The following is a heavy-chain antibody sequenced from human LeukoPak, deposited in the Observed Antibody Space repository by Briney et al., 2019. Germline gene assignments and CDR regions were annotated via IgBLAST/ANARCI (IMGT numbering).Heavy chain of an antibody. J-gene: IGHJ5*02. D-gene: IGHD5-24*01. V-gene: IGHV5-10-1*01. CDR2: IDPSDSYT. CDR1: GYRFTSYW. Sequence: GVSLQIYCQGSGYRFTSYWISWVRQMPGKGLGWMGRIDPSDSYTNYSPSFQGHVTISADKSISTAYLQWSSLKASDTAMYYCARHLGLTWFDPWGEGTLVTVSS. CDR3: ARHLGLTWFDP.